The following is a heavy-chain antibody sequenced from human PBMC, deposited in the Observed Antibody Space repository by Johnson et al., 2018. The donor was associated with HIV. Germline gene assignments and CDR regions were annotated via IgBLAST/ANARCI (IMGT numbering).Heavy chain of an antibody. CDR2: IRYDGSNK. V-gene: IGHV3-30*02. CDR3: AKDEGGSYSQDAFDI. CDR1: GFTFSSYG. Sequence: QVQLVESGGGVVQPGGSLRLSCAASGFTFSSYGMHWVRQAPGKGLEWVAFIRYDGSNKYYADSVKGRFTISRDNSKNTVYLQMNSLRAEDTALYYCAKDEGGSYSQDAFDIWGQGTMVTVSS. D-gene: IGHD1-26*01. J-gene: IGHJ3*02.